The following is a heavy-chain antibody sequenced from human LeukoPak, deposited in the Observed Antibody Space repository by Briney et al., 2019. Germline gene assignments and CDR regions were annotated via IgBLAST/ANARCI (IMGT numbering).Heavy chain of an antibody. J-gene: IGHJ4*02. V-gene: IGHV4-4*07. D-gene: IGHD5-18*01. CDR2: IYYSGST. Sequence: SETLSLTCTVSGGSISSYYWSWIRQPAGKGLEWIGRIYYSGSTYYNPSLKSRVTISVDTSKNQFSLKLSSVTAADTAVYYCARRSNGYSYGHDDYWGQGTLVTVSS. CDR3: ARRSNGYSYGHDDY. CDR1: GGSISSYY.